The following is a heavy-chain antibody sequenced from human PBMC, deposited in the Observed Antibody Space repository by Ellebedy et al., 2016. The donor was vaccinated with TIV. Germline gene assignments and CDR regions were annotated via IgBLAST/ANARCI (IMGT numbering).Heavy chain of an antibody. D-gene: IGHD4-17*01. CDR3: ARDANDYGIDAFDI. V-gene: IGHV4-31*03. CDR2: IDYSGRT. J-gene: IGHJ3*02. CDR1: GASIDSGGYY. Sequence: SETLSLTCRVSGASIDSGGYYWNWIRHHPGKGLEWIGYIDYSGRTDYNPSLKSRVSMSVDPSKTQFSLRLTSVTAADTAVYFCARDANDYGIDAFDIWGHGTMVTVSA.